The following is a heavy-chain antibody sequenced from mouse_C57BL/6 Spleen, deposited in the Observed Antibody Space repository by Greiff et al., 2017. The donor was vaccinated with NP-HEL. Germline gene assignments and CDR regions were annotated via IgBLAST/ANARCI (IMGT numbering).Heavy chain of an antibody. J-gene: IGHJ2*01. CDR1: GYAFSSSW. Sequence: QVQLQQSGPELVKPGASVKISCKASGYAFSSSWMNWVKQRPGKGLEWIGRIYPGDGDTNYNGKFKSKATLTVDKSSSTAYMQLSSLTSEDSAVYYCARDYYGSSYGYWGQGTTLTVSS. CDR2: IYPGDGDT. D-gene: IGHD1-1*01. V-gene: IGHV1-82*01. CDR3: ARDYYGSSYGY.